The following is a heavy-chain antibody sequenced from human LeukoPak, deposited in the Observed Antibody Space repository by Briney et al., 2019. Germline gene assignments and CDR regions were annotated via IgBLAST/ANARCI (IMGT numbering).Heavy chain of an antibody. CDR3: AKDRGTTVTTA. J-gene: IGHJ5*02. CDR2: ISSSGSTI. V-gene: IGHV3-48*03. D-gene: IGHD4-17*01. Sequence: GGSLRLSCAASGFTFSSYEMNWVRQAPGKGLEWVSYISSSGSTIYCADSVKGRFTISRDNSKNTLYLQMNSLRAEDTAVYYCAKDRGTTVTTAWGQGTLVTVSS. CDR1: GFTFSSYE.